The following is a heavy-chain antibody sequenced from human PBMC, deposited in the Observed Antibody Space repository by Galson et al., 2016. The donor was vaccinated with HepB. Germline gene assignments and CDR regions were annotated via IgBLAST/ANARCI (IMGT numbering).Heavy chain of an antibody. J-gene: IGHJ6*02. CDR2: IWYDGSNQ. CDR3: ARDDADIVATMSPNDVYYYAVDV. Sequence: SLRLSCAASGFSFSSYGMHWVRQAPGKGLEWVAVIWYDGSNQYYADSVKGRFTISRDNSKNTLSLQMNSLRAEDTALYYCARDDADIVATMSPNDVYYYAVDVWGQGTTVTVSS. D-gene: IGHD5-12*01. V-gene: IGHV3-33*01. CDR1: GFSFSSYG.